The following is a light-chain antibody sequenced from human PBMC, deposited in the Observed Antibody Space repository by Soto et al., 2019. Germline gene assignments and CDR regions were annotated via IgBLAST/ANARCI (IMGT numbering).Light chain of an antibody. V-gene: IGKV1-5*01. Sequence: DIQMTQSPSTLSASVVAIVTITCRASQSISSWLAGYQQKPGKAPKLLIYDASSLESGVPSRFSGSGSGTEFTLTISSLQPDDFATYYCRQYNSYWAFGQGTKVDIK. CDR2: DAS. CDR1: QSISSW. CDR3: RQYNSYWA. J-gene: IGKJ1*01.